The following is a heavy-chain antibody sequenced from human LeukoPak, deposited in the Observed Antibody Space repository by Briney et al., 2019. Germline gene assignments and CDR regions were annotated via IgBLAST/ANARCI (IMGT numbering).Heavy chain of an antibody. CDR1: GFTFSSYA. V-gene: IGHV3-30*04. Sequence: GGSLRLSCAASGFTFSSYAMPWVRQAPGKRLEWVAVISYDGSNKYYADSVKGRFTISRDNSKNTLYLQMNSLRAEDTAVYYCARSYYGSGSSYYFDYWGQGTLVTVSS. J-gene: IGHJ4*02. CDR3: ARSYYGSGSSYYFDY. D-gene: IGHD3-10*01. CDR2: ISYDGSNK.